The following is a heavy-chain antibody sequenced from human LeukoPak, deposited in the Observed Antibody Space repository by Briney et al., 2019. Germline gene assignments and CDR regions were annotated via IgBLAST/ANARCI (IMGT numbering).Heavy chain of an antibody. CDR3: ARGYSSSSGGGFDY. J-gene: IGHJ4*02. Sequence: PSETLSLTCTVSGGSISSSSYYWGWIRQPPGKGLEWIGSIYYSGSTYYNPSLKSRVTISVDTSKNQFSLKLSSVTAADTAVYYCARGYSSSSGGGFDYWGQGTLVTVSS. CDR1: GGSISSSSYY. V-gene: IGHV4-39*07. CDR2: IYYSGST. D-gene: IGHD6-6*01.